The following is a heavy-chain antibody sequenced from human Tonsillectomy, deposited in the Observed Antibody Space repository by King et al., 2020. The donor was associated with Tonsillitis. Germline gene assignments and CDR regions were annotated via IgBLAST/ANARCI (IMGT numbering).Heavy chain of an antibody. CDR3: ARWTGIAVAGHFDY. Sequence: VQLVESGGNLVQPGGSLRLSCAASGFTVSSKYMTWGSQAPGKGLEWVSAIYSDGRRYYTDSVRGRFSISRDDSRNTVALEMNDLRVGDTAVYYCARWTGIAVAGHFDYWGQGNLVTVSS. J-gene: IGHJ4*02. D-gene: IGHD6-19*01. CDR2: IYSDGRR. CDR1: GFTVSSKY. V-gene: IGHV3-66*01.